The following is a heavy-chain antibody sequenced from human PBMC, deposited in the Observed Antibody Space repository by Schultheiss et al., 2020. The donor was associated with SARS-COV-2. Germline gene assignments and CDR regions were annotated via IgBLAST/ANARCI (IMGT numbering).Heavy chain of an antibody. D-gene: IGHD3-10*01. V-gene: IGHV3-30*01. J-gene: IGHJ6*02. CDR3: ARDDGSGSYFAYYGMDV. Sequence: GGSLRLSCAASGLTFSSYAMHWVRQAPGKGLEWVAVISYDGNDKYYADSVKGRFTISRDKSKNTLYLQMNSLRTEDTAVYYCARDDGSGSYFAYYGMDVWGQGTTVTVSS. CDR2: ISYDGNDK. CDR1: GLTFSSYA.